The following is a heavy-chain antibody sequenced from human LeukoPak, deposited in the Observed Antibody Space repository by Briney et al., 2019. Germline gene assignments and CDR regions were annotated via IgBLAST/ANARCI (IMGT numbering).Heavy chain of an antibody. V-gene: IGHV3-21*06. D-gene: IGHD3-22*01. CDR3: AKEGYYFDGGTYYYLDS. Sequence: GGSLRLSCAGSGFSFSNYPMDWVRQAPGKGLEWVSSISSSSTYIYYADSLKGRFTISRDNAKNSLYLQMNSLRVEDTAVYYCAKEGYYFDGGTYYYLDSWGQGTLVTVSS. J-gene: IGHJ4*02. CDR1: GFSFSNYP. CDR2: ISSSSTYI.